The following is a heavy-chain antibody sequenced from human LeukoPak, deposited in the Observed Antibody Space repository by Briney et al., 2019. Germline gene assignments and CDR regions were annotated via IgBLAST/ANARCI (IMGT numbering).Heavy chain of an antibody. CDR1: GFTFSSYG. CDR3: AKDWAGYCSSTSCYP. Sequence: GGSLRLSCAASGFTFSSYGMHWVRQTPGKGLEWVAVISYDGSNKYYADSVKGRFTISRDNSKNTLYLQMNSLRAEDTAVYYCAKDWAGYCSSTSCYPWGQGTLVTVSS. D-gene: IGHD2-2*01. J-gene: IGHJ5*02. V-gene: IGHV3-30*18. CDR2: ISYDGSNK.